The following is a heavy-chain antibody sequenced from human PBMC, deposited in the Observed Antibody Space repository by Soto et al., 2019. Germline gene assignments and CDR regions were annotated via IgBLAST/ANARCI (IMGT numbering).Heavy chain of an antibody. CDR3: ATAHPRGPDY. V-gene: IGHV3-15*01. D-gene: IGHD5-12*01. Sequence: GSLRLSCATSGFTFSDAWMNWVRQAPGKGLEWVGLIKSKTDGGTIDYPAPVKGRFTISRDDSRNTLYLQMNSLKTEDTAVYYCATAHPRGPDYWGQGTLVTVSS. CDR2: IKSKTDGGTI. J-gene: IGHJ4*02. CDR1: GFTFSDAW.